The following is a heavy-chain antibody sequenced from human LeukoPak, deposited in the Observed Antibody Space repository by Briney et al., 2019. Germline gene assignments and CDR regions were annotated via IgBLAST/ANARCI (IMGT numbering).Heavy chain of an antibody. CDR2: INTNSGGT. CDR1: GYTFTGYY. V-gene: IGHV1-2*04. J-gene: IGHJ4*02. D-gene: IGHD6-19*01. CDR3: ARRDSSAWYYGY. Sequence: VASVKVSCKASGYTFTGYYMHWVRQPPGQGLEWMGWINTNSGGTNYAQKFQGWVTISADKSISTAYLQWSSLKASDTAMYYCARRDSSAWYYGYWGQGTLVTVSS.